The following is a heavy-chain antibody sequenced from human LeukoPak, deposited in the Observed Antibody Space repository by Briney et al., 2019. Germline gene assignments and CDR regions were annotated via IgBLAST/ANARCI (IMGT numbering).Heavy chain of an antibody. V-gene: IGHV4-59*01. Sequence: SETLSLTCTVSGGSISSYYWSWIRQPPGKGLEWIGYIYYSGSTNYNPSLKSRVTISVDTSKNQFSLKLSSVTAADTAVYYCARVSGYCSSTSCYNYMDVWGKGTTVTVSS. D-gene: IGHD2-2*02. J-gene: IGHJ6*03. CDR3: ARVSGYCSSTSCYNYMDV. CDR1: GGSISSYY. CDR2: IYYSGST.